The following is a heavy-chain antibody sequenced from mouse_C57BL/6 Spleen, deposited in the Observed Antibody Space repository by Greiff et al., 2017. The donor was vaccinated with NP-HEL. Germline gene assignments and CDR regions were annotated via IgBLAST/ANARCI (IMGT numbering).Heavy chain of an antibody. CDR2: INPNNGGT. CDR1: GYTFTDYN. D-gene: IGHD3-2*02. V-gene: IGHV1-22*01. J-gene: IGHJ4*01. Sequence: VQLQQSGPELVKPGASVKMSCKASGYTFTDYNMHWVKQSHGKSLEWIGYINPNNGGTSYNQKFKGKATLTVNKSSSTAYMELRSLTSEDSAVYYCASDSSGQRHAMDYWGQGTSVTVSS. CDR3: ASDSSGQRHAMDY.